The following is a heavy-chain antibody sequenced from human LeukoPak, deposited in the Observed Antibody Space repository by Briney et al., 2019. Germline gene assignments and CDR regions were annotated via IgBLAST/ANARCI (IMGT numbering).Heavy chain of an antibody. V-gene: IGHV3-30*03. Sequence: GGSLRLSCAASGFTFSSYGMHWVRQAPGKGLEWVAVISYDGSNKYYADSVKGRFTISRDNSKNTLYLQMNSPRAEDTAVYYCAAYSSSWYRNYWGQGTLVTVSS. J-gene: IGHJ4*02. CDR3: AAYSSSWYRNY. CDR1: GFTFSSYG. D-gene: IGHD6-13*01. CDR2: ISYDGSNK.